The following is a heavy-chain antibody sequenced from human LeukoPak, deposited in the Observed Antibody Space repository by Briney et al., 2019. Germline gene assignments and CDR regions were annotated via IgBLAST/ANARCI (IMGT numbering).Heavy chain of an antibody. V-gene: IGHV3-43*02. CDR1: GFTFADYA. D-gene: IGHD6-19*01. CDR2: ISGADVST. J-gene: IGHJ4*02. Sequence: RSLRLSCVASGFTFADYAMHWIRQALGKGLEWVSLISGADVSTYYAGSVKGRFTISRDNSKNSLYLQMNSLRTEDTALYYCAKGADPLTWRMMTVAGTRFDDWGQGTLVTASS. CDR3: AKGADPLTWRMMTVAGTRFDD.